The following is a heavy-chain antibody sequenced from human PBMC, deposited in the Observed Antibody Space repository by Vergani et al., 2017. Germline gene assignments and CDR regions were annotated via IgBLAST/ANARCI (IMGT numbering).Heavy chain of an antibody. D-gene: IGHD6-13*01. V-gene: IGHV3-9*01. CDR2: ISWNSGSI. CDR1: GFTFDDYA. CDR3: AKDRGSSSLYVVY. J-gene: IGHJ4*02. Sequence: EVQLVESGGGLVQPGRSLRLSCAASGFTFDDYAMHWVRQAPGKGLEWVSGISWNSGSIGYADSVKGRFTISRDNAKNSLYLQMNSLRAEDTALYYCAKDRGSSSLYVVYWGQGTLVTVSS.